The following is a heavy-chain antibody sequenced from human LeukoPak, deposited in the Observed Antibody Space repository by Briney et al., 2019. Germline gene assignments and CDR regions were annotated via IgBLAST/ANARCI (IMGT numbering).Heavy chain of an antibody. CDR1: GYSVSSNIAA. CDR3: ARAFTSYYYDSSGYEHLAAFDI. D-gene: IGHD3-22*01. CDR2: TYYRSHFYY. J-gene: IGHJ3*02. V-gene: IGHV6-1*01. Sequence: SQTLSLTCAISGYSVSSNIAAWSWIRQSPSRGLEWLGSTYYRSHFYYDYAGSVRSRITISPDTSKNQFSLKLSSVTAADTAVYYCARAFTSYYYDSSGYEHLAAFDIWGQGTMVTVSS.